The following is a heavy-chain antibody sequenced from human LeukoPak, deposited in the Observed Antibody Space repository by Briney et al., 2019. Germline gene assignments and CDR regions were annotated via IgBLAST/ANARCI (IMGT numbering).Heavy chain of an antibody. CDR1: GYSFTTYW. D-gene: IGHD3-10*01. V-gene: IGHV5-51*01. J-gene: IGHJ6*03. CDR2: IYPGDSDT. Sequence: NHGESLKISCKGSGYSFTTYWIGWVRQMPGKGLEWMGIIYPGDSDTAYSPSFQGQVTISADKSISTAYLQWSSLKASDTAMYYCARLTMVRGGYMDVWGKGTTVTISS. CDR3: ARLTMVRGGYMDV.